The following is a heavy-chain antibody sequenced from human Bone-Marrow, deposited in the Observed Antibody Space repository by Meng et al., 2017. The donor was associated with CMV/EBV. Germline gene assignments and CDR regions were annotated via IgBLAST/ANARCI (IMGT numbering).Heavy chain of an antibody. CDR2: SNAGNGNT. D-gene: IGHD3-3*01. V-gene: IGHV1-3*02. Sequence: ASVKVSCKASGYTFTSYGMHWVRQAPGQRLEWMGWSNAGNGNTNYSQEFQGRVTVTRDTSASTAYMELSSLRSEDTAVYYCARMGYYDFWSGFYGMDVWGQGTTVTVSS. CDR3: ARMGYYDFWSGFYGMDV. CDR1: GYTFTSYG. J-gene: IGHJ6*02.